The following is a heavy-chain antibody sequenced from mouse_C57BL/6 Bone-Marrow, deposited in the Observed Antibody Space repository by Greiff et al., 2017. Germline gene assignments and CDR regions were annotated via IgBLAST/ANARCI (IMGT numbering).Heavy chain of an antibody. D-gene: IGHD2-3*01. CDR2: IWTGGGT. Sequence: VQGVESGPGLVAPSQSLSITCTVSGFSLTSYAISWVRQPPGKGLEWLGVIWTGGGTNYNSALKSRLSLSKDNSKSQVFLKMNILQTDDTARYYGARNRGYYDWVWFAYWGQGTLVTVSA. J-gene: IGHJ3*01. CDR1: GFSLTSYA. V-gene: IGHV2-9-1*01. CDR3: ARNRGYYDWVWFAY.